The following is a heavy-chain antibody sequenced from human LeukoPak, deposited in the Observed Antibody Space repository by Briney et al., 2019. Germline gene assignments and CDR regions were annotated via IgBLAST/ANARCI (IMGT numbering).Heavy chain of an antibody. D-gene: IGHD6-13*01. V-gene: IGHV3-20*04. Sequence: GGSLRLSCAASGFTFSNAWMSWVRQAPGKGLEWVSGINWNGGSTGYAESVKGRFTISRDNAKNSLYLQMNSLRAEDTALYYCARDHLARRGLYGSSSPWGQGTLVAVSS. J-gene: IGHJ5*02. CDR3: ARDHLARRGLYGSSSP. CDR1: GFTFSNAW. CDR2: INWNGGST.